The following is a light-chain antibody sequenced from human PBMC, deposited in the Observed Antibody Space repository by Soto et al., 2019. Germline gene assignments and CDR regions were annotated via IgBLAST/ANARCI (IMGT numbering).Light chain of an antibody. CDR3: QQYYSAPLT. J-gene: IGKJ4*01. CDR1: QSVLYSSNNKNY. V-gene: IGKV4-1*01. CDR2: WAS. Sequence: DIVMAHSPDSLSASLDERATINCKSSQSVLYSSNNKNYLAWYQQKPGQPPKLLIYWASTRESGVPDRFSGSGSGTDFTLTICSLQAEDGAVYYCQQYYSAPLTFGGGTKVDIK.